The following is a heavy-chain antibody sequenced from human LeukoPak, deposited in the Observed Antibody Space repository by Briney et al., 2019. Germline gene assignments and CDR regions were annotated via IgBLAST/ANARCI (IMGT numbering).Heavy chain of an antibody. D-gene: IGHD6-6*01. J-gene: IGHJ4*02. CDR3: ARTPLTPHLRLYSSSSLDY. CDR2: IIPILGIA. V-gene: IGHV1-69*04. Sequence: SVKVSCKASGGTFSSYAIGWVRQAPGQGLEWMGRIIPILGIANYAQKFQGRVTITADKSTSTAYMELSSLRSEDTAVYYCARTPLTPHLRLYSSSSLDYWGQGTLVTVSS. CDR1: GGTFSSYA.